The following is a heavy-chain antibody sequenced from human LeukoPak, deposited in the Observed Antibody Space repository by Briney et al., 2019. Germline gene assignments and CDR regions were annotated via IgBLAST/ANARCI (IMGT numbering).Heavy chain of an antibody. D-gene: IGHD6-13*01. CDR3: ASGLRRTGIAAVDY. V-gene: IGHV3-30-3*01. Sequence: GRSLRLSCAASGFTFSSYAMHWVRQAPGKGLEWVAVISYDGSNKYYADSVKGLFTISRDNSKNTLYLQMNSLRAEDTAVYYCASGLRRTGIAAVDYWGQGTLVTVSS. CDR2: ISYDGSNK. J-gene: IGHJ4*02. CDR1: GFTFSSYA.